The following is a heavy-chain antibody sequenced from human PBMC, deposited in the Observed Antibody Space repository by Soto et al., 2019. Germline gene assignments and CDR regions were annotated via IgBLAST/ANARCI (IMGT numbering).Heavy chain of an antibody. V-gene: IGHV5-10-1*01. CDR3: ARPYPRYSSSWYAFDI. Sequence: GESLKISCKGSGYSFTSYWISWVRQMPGKGLEWMGRIDPSDSYTNYSPSFQGHVTISADKSISTAYLQWSSLKASDTAMYYCARPYPRYSSSWYAFDIWGQGTMVTVSS. J-gene: IGHJ3*02. CDR1: GYSFTSYW. D-gene: IGHD6-13*01. CDR2: IDPSDSYT.